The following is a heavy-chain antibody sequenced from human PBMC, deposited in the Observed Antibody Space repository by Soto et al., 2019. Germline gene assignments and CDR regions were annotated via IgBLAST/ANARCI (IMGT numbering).Heavy chain of an antibody. J-gene: IGHJ1*01. CDR1: GFTFSSYE. CDR3: ARVSQSFIEYFQH. CDR2: ISNTGYNI. V-gene: IGHV3-48*03. D-gene: IGHD3-16*02. Sequence: PXGSLRLSCAAAGFTFSSYEMIWVRQAPGKGLDWVSYISNTGYNIHYADSVKGRFTISRDNAKNLLFLQMNSLRAEDTAVYYCARVSQSFIEYFQHWGQGTLVTVSS.